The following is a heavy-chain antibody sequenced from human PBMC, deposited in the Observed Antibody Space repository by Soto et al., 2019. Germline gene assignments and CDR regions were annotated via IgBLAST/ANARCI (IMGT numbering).Heavy chain of an antibody. CDR3: ARGNYPEDTSMEYLDY. J-gene: IGHJ4*02. CDR2: IIPIFGTA. Sequence: GASVKVSCKASGGTFSSYAISWVRQAPGQGLEWMGGIIPIFGTANYAQKFQGRVTITADESTSTAYMELSSLRSEDTAVYFCARGNYPEDTSMEYLDYWGQGTLVTVSS. D-gene: IGHD5-18*01. CDR1: GGTFSSYA. V-gene: IGHV1-69*13.